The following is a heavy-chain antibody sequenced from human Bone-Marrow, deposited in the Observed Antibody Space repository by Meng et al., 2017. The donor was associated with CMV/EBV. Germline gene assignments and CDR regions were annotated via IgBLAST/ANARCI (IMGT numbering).Heavy chain of an antibody. V-gene: IGHV1-69*02. CDR1: GGTFSSYT. CDR3: ARAAKSIAARPSYYYGMAV. CDR2: IIPILGIA. J-gene: IGHJ6*02. Sequence: SVKVSCKASGGTFSSYTISWVRQAPGQGLEWMGRIIPILGIANYAQKFQGRVTITADKSTSTAYMELSSLRSEDTAVYYCARAAKSIAARPSYYYGMAVWGQGNTV. D-gene: IGHD6-6*01.